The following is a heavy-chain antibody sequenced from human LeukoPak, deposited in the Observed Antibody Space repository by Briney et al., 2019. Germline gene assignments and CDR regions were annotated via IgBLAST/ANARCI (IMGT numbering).Heavy chain of an antibody. CDR3: ARGGGIGSSMKISGGWFDP. Sequence: ASVKVSCKASGDTFTSYAISWVRQAPGQRLEWMGRIIPINGIANYAQKFQGRVTITTDKSTSTAYMELSSLGSEDTAVYYCARGGGIGSSMKISGGWFDPWGQGTMVTVSS. D-gene: IGHD1-26*01. CDR1: GDTFTSYA. V-gene: IGHV1-69*04. CDR2: IIPINGIA. J-gene: IGHJ5*02.